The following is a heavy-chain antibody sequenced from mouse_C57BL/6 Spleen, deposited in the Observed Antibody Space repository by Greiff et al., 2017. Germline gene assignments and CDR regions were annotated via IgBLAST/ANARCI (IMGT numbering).Heavy chain of an antibody. Sequence: EVKLQESGAELVKPGASVKLSCTASGFNIKDYYMHWVKQRTEQGLEWIGRIDPEDGVTKYAPKFQGKATITADTSYNTAYLQLSSLTSEDTAVDYCARTATGGYFDVWGTGTTVTVSS. CDR2: IDPEDGVT. J-gene: IGHJ1*03. V-gene: IGHV14-2*01. CDR1: GFNIKDYY. CDR3: ARTATGGYFDV.